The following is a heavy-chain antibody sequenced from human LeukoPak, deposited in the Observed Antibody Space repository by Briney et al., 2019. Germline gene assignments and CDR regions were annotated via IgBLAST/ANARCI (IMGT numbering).Heavy chain of an antibody. CDR2: IDWEDDK. D-gene: IGHD6-19*01. V-gene: IGHV2-70*11. J-gene: IGHJ4*02. CDR1: GGSISSYY. CDR3: ARVHNSGWPYYFDY. Sequence: TLSLTCTVSGGSISSYYWSWIRQPPGKALEWLARIDWEDDKYYSTSLKTRLTISKDTSKNQVVLTMTNMDPVDTATYYCARVHNSGWPYYFDYWGQGTLVTVSS.